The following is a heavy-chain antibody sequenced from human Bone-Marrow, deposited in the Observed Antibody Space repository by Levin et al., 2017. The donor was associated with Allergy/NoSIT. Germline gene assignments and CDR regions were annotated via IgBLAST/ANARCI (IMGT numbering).Heavy chain of an antibody. CDR1: GASIDSGTW. CDR2: IYHSGVT. D-gene: IGHD1-7*01. Sequence: SETLSLTCAVSGASIDSGTWYTWVRQPPGKGPEWIGEIYHSGVTNYNPSLKSRVTVSVDKSGNHFSLSMTSVTAADTAVYYCATRQNYQPHGFDSWGQGTLVTVSS. J-gene: IGHJ4*02. V-gene: IGHV4-4*02. CDR3: ATRQNYQPHGFDS.